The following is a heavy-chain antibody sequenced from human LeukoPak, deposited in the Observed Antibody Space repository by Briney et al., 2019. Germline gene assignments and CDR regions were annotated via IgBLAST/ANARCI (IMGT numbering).Heavy chain of an antibody. Sequence: ASVKVSCKASGYTFTGYYMHWVRQAPGQGLEWMGWINPNSGGTNYAQKFQGRVTMTSDTSISTAYMELSRLRSDDTAVYYCARCPYYYDSSGYYYLSYNWFDPWGQGTLVTVSS. V-gene: IGHV1-2*02. CDR1: GYTFTGYY. D-gene: IGHD3-22*01. CDR3: ARCPYYYDSSGYYYLSYNWFDP. CDR2: INPNSGGT. J-gene: IGHJ5*02.